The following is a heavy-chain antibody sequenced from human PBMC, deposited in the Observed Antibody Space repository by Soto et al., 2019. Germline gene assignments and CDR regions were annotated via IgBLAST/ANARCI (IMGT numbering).Heavy chain of an antibody. CDR1: GCTFRSYA. CDR2: LSGSGVST. D-gene: IGHD6-13*01. V-gene: IGHV3-23*01. CDR3: AKNTSSSWPDVIDY. Sequence: VGSLRLSCAASGCTFRSYAMSWVLQAPGKGLEWVSALSGSGVSTYYADSVKGRFTISRDNSKNTLYLQMNSLRAEETAVYYCAKNTSSSWPDVIDYWGQGTLVTVSS. J-gene: IGHJ4*02.